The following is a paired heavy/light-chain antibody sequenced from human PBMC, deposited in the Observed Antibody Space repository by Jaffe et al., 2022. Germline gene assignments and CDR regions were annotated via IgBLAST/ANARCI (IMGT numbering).Light chain of an antibody. CDR2: RNN. Sequence: QSVLTQPPSASGTPGQRVTISCSGSSSNIGRNYVYWYQQLPGTAPKLLINRNNERPSGVPDRFSGSKSGTSASLAISGLRPEDEADYYCAAWDDSLSGVLFGGGTKLTVL. CDR3: AAWDDSLSGVL. V-gene: IGLV1-47*01. CDR1: SSNIGRNY. J-gene: IGLJ2*01.
Heavy chain of an antibody. J-gene: IGHJ4*02. CDR1: GYNFSNFG. CDR2: ISADSGAT. Sequence: QVQLVQSGAEVKKPGASVKVSCKASGYNFSNFGITWLRQAPGQGLEWMGWISADSGATNYAQNLQGRVTMTKDKSTSTAYMELRSLRSDDTAVYYCARGVVSGPRGPCDYWGQGTLITVSS. V-gene: IGHV1-18*01. CDR3: ARGVVSGPRGPCDY. D-gene: IGHD6-19*01.